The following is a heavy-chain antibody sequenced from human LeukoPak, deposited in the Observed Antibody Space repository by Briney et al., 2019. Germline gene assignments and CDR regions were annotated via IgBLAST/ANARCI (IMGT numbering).Heavy chain of an antibody. V-gene: IGHV3-23*01. CDR2: ISGSGERT. D-gene: IGHD1-1*01. Sequence: PGGSLRLSCAASGFTSTTYVMSWVRQPPGKGLEWVSGISGSGERTYYADSVKGRFTISRDNAKNSLYLQMNSLRAEDTAVYYCARDGTAVNFDYWGQGTLVTVSS. CDR1: GFTSTTYV. CDR3: ARDGTAVNFDY. J-gene: IGHJ4*02.